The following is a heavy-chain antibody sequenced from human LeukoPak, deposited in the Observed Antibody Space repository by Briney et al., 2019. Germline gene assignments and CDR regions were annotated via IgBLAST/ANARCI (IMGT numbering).Heavy chain of an antibody. D-gene: IGHD3-22*01. CDR1: GYTFTRYY. CDR3: ARAYYYDSSGYYPGGDY. CDR2: INPSGGST. Sequence: GASVKVSCKASGYTFTRYYMQWVRQAPGQGREWMGIINPSGGSTSYAQKFQGRVTMTRDTSTSTVYMELSSLRSEDTAVYSCARAYYYDSSGYYPGGDYWGQGTLVTVSS. V-gene: IGHV1-46*01. J-gene: IGHJ4*02.